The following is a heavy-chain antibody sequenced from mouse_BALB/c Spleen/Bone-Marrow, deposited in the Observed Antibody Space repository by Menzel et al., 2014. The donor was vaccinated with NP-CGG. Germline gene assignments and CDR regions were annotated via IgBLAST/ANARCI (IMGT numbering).Heavy chain of an antibody. D-gene: IGHD2-4*01. CDR2: IYPGDGDT. CDR3: ARSNDYDPLAY. Sequence: VQLKHSGAELVRPGSSVKISCKGSGYAFSSYWMNWVKQRPGQGLEWIGQIYPGDGDTNNNGKFKGKATLTADKSSTTVYMQLSSLTSEDSAVYFCARSNDYDPLAYWGQGTLVTVSA. V-gene: IGHV1-80*01. CDR1: GYAFSSYW. J-gene: IGHJ3*01.